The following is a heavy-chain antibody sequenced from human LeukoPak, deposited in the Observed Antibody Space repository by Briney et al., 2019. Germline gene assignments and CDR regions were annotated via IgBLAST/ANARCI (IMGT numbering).Heavy chain of an antibody. V-gene: IGHV4-59*01. CDR3: ARLDGYKSFDY. D-gene: IGHD5-24*01. CDR1: GGSISSYY. CDR2: IYYSGST. J-gene: IGHJ4*02. Sequence: PSETLSLTCTVSGGSISSYYWSWIRQPPGKGLEWIGYIYYSGSTNYNPSLKSRVTISVDTSKNQFSLKLSSVTAADTAVYYCARLDGYKSFDYWGQGTLVTVSS.